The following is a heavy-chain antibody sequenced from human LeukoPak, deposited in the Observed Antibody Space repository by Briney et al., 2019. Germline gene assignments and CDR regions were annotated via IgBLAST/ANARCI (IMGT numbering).Heavy chain of an antibody. V-gene: IGHV4-34*01. CDR2: INHSGST. J-gene: IGHJ6*03. CDR3: ASTVRGARFYYYYMDV. CDR1: GGSFSGYY. Sequence: SETLSLTCAVYGGSFSGYYWSWIRQPPGKGLEWIGEINHSGSTNYNPPLMSRVTISVDTSKNQFSLKLSSVTAADTAAYYCASTVRGARFYYYYMDVWGKGTTVTISS. D-gene: IGHD3-10*01.